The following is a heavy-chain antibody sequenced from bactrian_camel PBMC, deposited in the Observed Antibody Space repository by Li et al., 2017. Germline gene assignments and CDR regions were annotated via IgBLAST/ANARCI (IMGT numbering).Heavy chain of an antibody. V-gene: IGHV3-2*01. Sequence: HVQLVESGGGSVQAGGSLRLSCAAPGYTYDTYCMGWFRQAPGKGLEWVSSILDDGSSIWYADSVKGRFSMSSDNAKNTVYLQMNSLKSEDTALYYCAMASGGWFGFWDYWGQGTQVTVS. CDR2: ILDDGSSI. CDR1: GYTYDTYC. J-gene: IGHJ4*01. CDR3: AMASGGWFGFWDY. D-gene: IGHD3*01.